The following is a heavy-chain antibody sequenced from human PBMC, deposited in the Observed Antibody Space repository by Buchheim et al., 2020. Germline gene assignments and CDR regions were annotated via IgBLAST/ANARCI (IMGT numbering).Heavy chain of an antibody. CDR1: GFTFSSYG. D-gene: IGHD3-3*01. Sequence: QVQLVESGGGVVQPGRSLRLSCAASGFTFSSYGMHWVRQAPGKGLEWVAVIWYDGSNKYYADSVKGRFTISRDNSKNPLYLQMNSLRAEDTAVYYCAKDFWSGWYYFDYWGQGTL. CDR2: IWYDGSNK. CDR3: AKDFWSGWYYFDY. J-gene: IGHJ4*02. V-gene: IGHV3-33*06.